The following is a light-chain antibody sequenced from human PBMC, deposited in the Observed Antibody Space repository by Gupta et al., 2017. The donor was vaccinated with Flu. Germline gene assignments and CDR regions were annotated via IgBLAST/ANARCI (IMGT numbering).Light chain of an antibody. Sequence: LNWYKQKPGEAPNLLVYRASSWQSGVPSRFSGSGYGTDFTLTISSRQPEDCATYFCQQSDSTPLLTFGHGTKVDIK. CDR3: QQSDSTPLLT. J-gene: IGKJ1*01. CDR2: RAS. V-gene: IGKV1-39*01.